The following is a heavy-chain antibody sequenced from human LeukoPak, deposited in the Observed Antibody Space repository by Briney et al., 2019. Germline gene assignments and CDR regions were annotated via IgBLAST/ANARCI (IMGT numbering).Heavy chain of an antibody. Sequence: KPGGSLRLSCAASGFTFSSYALHWVRQAPGKGLEYVPAISSNGGSTYYANSVKGRFTISRDNFKNTLYLQMGSLRAEDMAVYYCARERSTAYDYWGQGTLVTVSS. D-gene: IGHD4-11*01. CDR2: ISSNGGST. CDR3: ARERSTAYDY. J-gene: IGHJ4*02. CDR1: GFTFSSYA. V-gene: IGHV3-64*01.